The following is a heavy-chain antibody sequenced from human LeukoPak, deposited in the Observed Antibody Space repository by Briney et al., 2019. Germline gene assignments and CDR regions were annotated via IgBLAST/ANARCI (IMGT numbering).Heavy chain of an antibody. J-gene: IGHJ5*02. Sequence: SETLSLTCTVSGGSISSYYWSWIRQPPGKGLEWIGYMYYSGITNYNPSLKSRVTISVDTSKNQFSLKLSSVTAADTAVYYCARSNRCSNYASDWFDPWGQGTLVTVSS. CDR1: GGSISSYY. CDR2: MYYSGIT. CDR3: ARSNRCSNYASDWFDP. D-gene: IGHD4-11*01. V-gene: IGHV4-59*08.